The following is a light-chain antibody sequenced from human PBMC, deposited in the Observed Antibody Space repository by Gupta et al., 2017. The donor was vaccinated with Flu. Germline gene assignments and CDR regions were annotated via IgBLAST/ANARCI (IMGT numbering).Light chain of an antibody. V-gene: IGLV2-14*01. CDR2: EVN. Sequence: QSALTQPASVSGSPGQSITISCTGTSSDVGAYNFVSWYQQNPDKAPRFMIFEVNNRPSGVSHRFSGTKAGNTASPTXSXLQAEDXGDYYCFAYSSSSSWVFGGGTKLTVL. J-gene: IGLJ3*02. CDR3: FAYSSSSSWV. CDR1: SSDVGAYNF.